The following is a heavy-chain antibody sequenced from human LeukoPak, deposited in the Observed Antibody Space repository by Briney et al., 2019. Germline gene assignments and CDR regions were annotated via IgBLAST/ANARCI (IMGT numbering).Heavy chain of an antibody. D-gene: IGHD3-16*01. V-gene: IGHV1-69*06. CDR2: IIPIFGTA. CDR3: ARGFNLAYFDY. CDR1: GYTFTGYY. J-gene: IGHJ4*02. Sequence: SVKVSCKASGYTFTGYYMRWVRQAPGQGLEWMGGIIPIFGTANYAQKFQGRVTITADKSTSTAYMELSSLRSEDTAVYYCARGFNLAYFDYWGQGTLVTVSS.